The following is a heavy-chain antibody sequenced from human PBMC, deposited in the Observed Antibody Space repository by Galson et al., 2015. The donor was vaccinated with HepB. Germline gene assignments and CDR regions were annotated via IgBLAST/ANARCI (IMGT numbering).Heavy chain of an antibody. CDR2: IASGGTT. J-gene: IGHJ4*02. CDR1: GFTFSIYA. D-gene: IGHD4-17*01. Sequence: SLRLSCAASGFTFSIYAMTWVRQAPGKGLEWVSAIASGGTTYYADSVKGRFTISRDNSKNTLYLQMNSLRAEDTAVYYCAKGRGDYVFRSGYYFDYGGQGTLVTVSS. CDR3: AKGRGDYVFRSGYYFDY. V-gene: IGHV3-23*01.